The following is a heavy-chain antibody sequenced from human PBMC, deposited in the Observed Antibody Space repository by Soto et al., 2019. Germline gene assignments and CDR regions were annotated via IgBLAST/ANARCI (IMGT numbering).Heavy chain of an antibody. Sequence: QVQLVQSGAEVKKPGSSVKVSCKASGGTFSSYTISCVRQAPGQGLEWMGRIIPILGIANYAQKFQGRVTITADKSTSPAYMELSSLRSEDTAVYYCARDRGKQLARIWTNPIDYWGQGTLVTVSS. D-gene: IGHD6-13*01. CDR2: IIPILGIA. CDR3: ARDRGKQLARIWTNPIDY. V-gene: IGHV1-69*08. J-gene: IGHJ4*02. CDR1: GGTFSSYT.